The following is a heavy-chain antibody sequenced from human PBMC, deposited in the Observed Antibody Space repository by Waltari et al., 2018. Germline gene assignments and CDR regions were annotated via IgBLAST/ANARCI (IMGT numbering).Heavy chain of an antibody. J-gene: IGHJ4*02. D-gene: IGHD5-18*01. CDR2: IKHGGRT. CDR3: ARVCTASRLPFDY. CDR1: GGSCSGYS. Sequence: QVQLQQWGAGLLKPSETLSLTCAVYGGSCSGYSWSWIRQPPGKGLEGIGEIKHGGRTNHNPTSRGRATISVDRSKNRLSLKLSSVTAADTDVDYCARVCTASRLPFDYWGQGTLVTVSS. V-gene: IGHV4-34*04.